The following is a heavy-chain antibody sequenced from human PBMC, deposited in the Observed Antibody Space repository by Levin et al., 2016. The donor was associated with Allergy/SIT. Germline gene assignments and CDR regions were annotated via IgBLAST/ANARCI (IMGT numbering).Heavy chain of an antibody. CDR3: ARIYSIVGETTDPDY. CDR2: INPSGGST. D-gene: IGHD1-26*01. Sequence: WVRQAPGQGLEWMGIINPSGGSTSYAQKFQGRVTMTRDTSTSTVYMELSSLRSEDTAVYYCARIYSIVGETTDPDYWGQGTLVTVSS. J-gene: IGHJ4*02. V-gene: IGHV1-46*01.